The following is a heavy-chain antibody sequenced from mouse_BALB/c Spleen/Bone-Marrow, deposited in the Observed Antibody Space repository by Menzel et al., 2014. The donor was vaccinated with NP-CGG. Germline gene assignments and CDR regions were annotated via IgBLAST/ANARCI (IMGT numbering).Heavy chain of an antibody. CDR1: GFTFSDFY. D-gene: IGHD1-2*01. J-gene: IGHJ4*01. CDR3: ARDFHYYGHNYAMDY. V-gene: IGHV7-1*02. Sequence: EVQRVESGGGLVQPGGSLRLSCATSGFTFSDFYMVWVRQPPGKRLEWIAASRNKANDYTTEYSASVKGRFIVSRDTSQSILFIQMNDLRAEDTAIYYCARDFHYYGHNYAMDYWGQGTSVTVSS. CDR2: SRNKANDYTT.